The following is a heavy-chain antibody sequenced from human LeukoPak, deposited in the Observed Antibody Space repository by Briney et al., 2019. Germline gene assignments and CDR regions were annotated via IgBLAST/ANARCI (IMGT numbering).Heavy chain of an antibody. CDR2: IKQDGSEK. CDR1: GFTFGSYW. Sequence: GGSLRLSCAASGFTFGSYWMSWVRQAPGKGLEWVANIKQDGSEKYYVDSVKGRFAISRDSARNSLYLQMNSLRAEDTAVYYCARDSDEVISNYWGQGTLVTVSS. J-gene: IGHJ4*02. CDR3: ARDSDEVISNY. D-gene: IGHD3-10*01. V-gene: IGHV3-7*01.